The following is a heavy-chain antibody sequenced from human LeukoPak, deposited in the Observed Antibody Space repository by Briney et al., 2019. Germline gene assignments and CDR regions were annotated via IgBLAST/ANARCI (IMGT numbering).Heavy chain of an antibody. J-gene: IGHJ5*02. Sequence: PSETLSLTCTVSGGSIGSYYWSWIRQPPGKGLEWIGYIYYSGSTNYNPSLKSRVTISVDTSKNQFSLKLSSVTAADTAVYYCARAPSAVAGTGWFDPWGQGTLVTVSS. CDR3: ARAPSAVAGTGWFDP. CDR1: GGSIGSYY. D-gene: IGHD6-19*01. V-gene: IGHV4-59*01. CDR2: IYYSGST.